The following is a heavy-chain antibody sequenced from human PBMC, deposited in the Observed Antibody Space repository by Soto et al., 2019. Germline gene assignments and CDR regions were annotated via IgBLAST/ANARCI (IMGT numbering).Heavy chain of an antibody. Sequence: QVQLVESGGGLVKPGGSLRLSCAASGFTFSDYYMSWIRQAPGKGLEWVSYISSSSSYTNYADSVKGRFTISRDNAKNSLYLQMNSLRAEDTAVYYCAREARSINWNVRDWGQGTLVTCSS. CDR1: GFTFSDYY. CDR2: ISSSSSYT. V-gene: IGHV3-11*05. CDR3: AREARSINWNVRD. J-gene: IGHJ4*02. D-gene: IGHD1-1*01.